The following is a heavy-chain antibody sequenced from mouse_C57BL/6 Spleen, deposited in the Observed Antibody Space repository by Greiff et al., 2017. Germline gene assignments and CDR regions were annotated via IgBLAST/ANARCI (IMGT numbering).Heavy chain of an antibody. J-gene: IGHJ1*03. Sequence: EVQRVESEGGLVQPGSSMKLSCTASGFTFSDYYMAWVRQVPEKGLEWVANINYDGSSTYYLDSLKSRFIISRDNAKNILYLQMSSLKSEDTATYYCARETLRRYFDVWGTGTTVTVSS. D-gene: IGHD1-1*01. CDR2: INYDGSST. V-gene: IGHV5-16*01. CDR3: ARETLRRYFDV. CDR1: GFTFSDYY.